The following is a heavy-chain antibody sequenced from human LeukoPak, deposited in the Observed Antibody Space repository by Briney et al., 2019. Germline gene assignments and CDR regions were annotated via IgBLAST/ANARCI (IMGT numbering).Heavy chain of an antibody. V-gene: IGHV4-31*03. Sequence: SQTLSLTCTVSGGSISSGGYYWSWIRQHPGKGLEWIGYIYYSGSTYYNPSLKSRVTISVDTSKNQFSLKLSSVTAADTAVYYCERVPYCSGGSCYWFDPWGQGTLVTVSS. CDR3: ERVPYCSGGSCYWFDP. J-gene: IGHJ5*02. CDR2: IYYSGST. D-gene: IGHD2-15*01. CDR1: GGSISSGGYY.